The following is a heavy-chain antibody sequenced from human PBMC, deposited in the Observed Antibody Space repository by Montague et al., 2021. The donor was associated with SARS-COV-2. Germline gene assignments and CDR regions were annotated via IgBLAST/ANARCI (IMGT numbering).Heavy chain of an antibody. CDR3: AREYFDNSGMGHY. CDR2: IKEDGSEK. J-gene: IGHJ4*02. D-gene: IGHD3-22*01. V-gene: IGHV3-7*01. Sequence: SLRLSCAASGFTFSSYWMSWVRQAPGKGLEWVANIKEDGSEKKYVGSVKGRFTISRDNAKVSLYLQMNSLRAEDTAVYYCAREYFDNSGMGHYWGQGTLVTVSS. CDR1: GFTFSSYW.